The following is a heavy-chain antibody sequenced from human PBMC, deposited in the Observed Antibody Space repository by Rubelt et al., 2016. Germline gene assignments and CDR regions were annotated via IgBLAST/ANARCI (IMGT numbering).Heavy chain of an antibody. J-gene: IGHJ5*02. Sequence: QVQLQQWGAGLLKPSETLSLTCAVYGGSFSGYYWSWIRQPPGKGLEWIGEINHSGSTNYNPSLKSRVTMSVDTSKNQFSLRLSSVTAADTAVYYCAREWPITMVRGVISGFDPWGQGTLVTVSS. CDR2: INHSGST. CDR3: AREWPITMVRGVISGFDP. D-gene: IGHD3-10*01. V-gene: IGHV4-34*01. CDR1: GGSFSGYY.